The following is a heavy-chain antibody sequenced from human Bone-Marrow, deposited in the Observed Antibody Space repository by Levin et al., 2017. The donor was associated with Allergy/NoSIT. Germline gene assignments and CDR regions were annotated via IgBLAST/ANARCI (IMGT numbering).Heavy chain of an antibody. CDR1: GFTFSNYA. J-gene: IGHJ4*02. CDR2: LSYDGGNK. Sequence: GESLKISCAASGFTFSNYAMNWVRQAPGNGLEWVAVLSYDGGNKFYADSVKGRFTISRDNSKNTLYLQMNSLRVEDTAVYYCARGSVIAVAGSFDYWGQGILVTVSS. V-gene: IGHV3-30*04. CDR3: ARGSVIAVAGSFDY. D-gene: IGHD6-19*01.